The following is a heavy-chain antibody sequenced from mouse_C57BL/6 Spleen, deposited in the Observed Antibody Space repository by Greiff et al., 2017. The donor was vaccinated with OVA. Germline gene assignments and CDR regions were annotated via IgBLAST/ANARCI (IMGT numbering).Heavy chain of an antibody. V-gene: IGHV5-17*01. D-gene: IGHD2-1*01. CDR1: GFTFSDYG. CDR3: AWSLGNYWYFDG. J-gene: IGHJ1*03. Sequence: EVQGVESGGGLVKPGGSLKLSCAASGFTFSDYGMHWVRQAPEKGLEWVAYISSGSSTNYYADTVKGRFTISRENAKNTLFLQMTSLRSEDTAMYYCAWSLGNYWYFDGWGTGATVTVSS. CDR2: ISSGSSTN.